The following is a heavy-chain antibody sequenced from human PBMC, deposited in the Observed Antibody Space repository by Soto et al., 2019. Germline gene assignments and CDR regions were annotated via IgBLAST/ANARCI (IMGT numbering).Heavy chain of an antibody. CDR2: TSYDGSNN. CDR3: ARWGTAGGLDV. Sequence: QVQLVESGGGVVQPGTSLRLSCAGSGFTFRSYVIHWVRQAPGKGLEWVALTSYDGSNNFYGDSVKGRFTISRHNSRNTVKLQMYSLRVEDTALCDCARWGTAGGLDVWGQGTLVCVSS. CDR1: GFTFRSYV. D-gene: IGHD3-16*01. V-gene: IGHV3-33*05. J-gene: IGHJ4*02.